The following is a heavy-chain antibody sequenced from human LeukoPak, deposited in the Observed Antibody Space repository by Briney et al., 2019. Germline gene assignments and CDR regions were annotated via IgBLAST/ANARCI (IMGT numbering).Heavy chain of an antibody. Sequence: GGSLRLSCAASGFTFSSYAMHWVRQARGKGREGVAVISYDGSNKYYADSVKGRFTISRDNSKNTLYLQMNSLRAEDTAVYYCARRFSSGWYLEYYFDYWGQGTLVTVSS. J-gene: IGHJ4*02. CDR2: ISYDGSNK. D-gene: IGHD6-19*01. CDR3: ARRFSSGWYLEYYFDY. V-gene: IGHV3-30*04. CDR1: GFTFSSYA.